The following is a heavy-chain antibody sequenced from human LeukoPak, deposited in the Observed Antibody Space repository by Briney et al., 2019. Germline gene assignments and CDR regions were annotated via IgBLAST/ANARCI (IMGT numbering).Heavy chain of an antibody. J-gene: IGHJ4*02. Sequence: SQTLSLTCAVSGGSISSGGYSWSWIRQPPGKGLEWIGYIYHSGSTYYNPSLKSRVTISVDRSKNQFSLKLSSVTAADTAVYYCARGYYDSSGYYSYYFDYWGQGTLVTVSS. CDR2: IYHSGST. CDR3: ARGYYDSSGYYSYYFDY. V-gene: IGHV4-30-2*01. CDR1: GGSISSGGYS. D-gene: IGHD3-22*01.